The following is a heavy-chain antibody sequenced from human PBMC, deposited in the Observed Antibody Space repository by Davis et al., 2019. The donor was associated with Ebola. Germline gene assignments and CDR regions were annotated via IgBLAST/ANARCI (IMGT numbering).Heavy chain of an antibody. Sequence: GESLKISCAASGFTFSSYAMSWVRQAPGKGLEWVSAISGSGGSTYYADSVKGRFTISRDNAKNTLYLQMNSLRAEDTAVYYCARTRGVVVAATRWEDYYYGMDVWGQGTTVTVSS. D-gene: IGHD2-15*01. J-gene: IGHJ6*02. CDR3: ARTRGVVVAATRWEDYYYGMDV. CDR2: ISGSGGST. CDR1: GFTFSSYA. V-gene: IGHV3-23*01.